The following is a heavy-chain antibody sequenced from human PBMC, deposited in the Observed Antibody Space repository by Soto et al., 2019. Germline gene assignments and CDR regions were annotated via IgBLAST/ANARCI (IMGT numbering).Heavy chain of an antibody. D-gene: IGHD3-10*01. Sequence: GGSLRLSCAASGFTFSSYGMHWVRQAPGKGLEWVAVISYDGSNKYYADSVKGRFTISRDNSKNTLYLQMNSLRAEDTAVYYCAKDSLDYGSGSYYYGMDVWGQGTTVTVS. J-gene: IGHJ6*02. V-gene: IGHV3-30*18. CDR2: ISYDGSNK. CDR1: GFTFSSYG. CDR3: AKDSLDYGSGSYYYGMDV.